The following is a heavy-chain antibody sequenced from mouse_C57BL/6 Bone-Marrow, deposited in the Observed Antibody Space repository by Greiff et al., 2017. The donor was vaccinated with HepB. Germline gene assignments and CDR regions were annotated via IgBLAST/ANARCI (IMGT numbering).Heavy chain of an antibody. CDR3: AKGKLGVWFAY. J-gene: IGHJ3*01. CDR2: ISYDGSN. Sequence: EVQLVESGPGLVKPSQSLSLTCSVTGYSITSGYYWNWIRQFPGNKLEWMGYISYDGSNNYNPSLKNRSSITRDTSKNQFFLKLNSVTTEDTATYCCAKGKLGVWFAYWGQGTLVTVSA. V-gene: IGHV3-6*01. CDR1: GYSITSGYY. D-gene: IGHD4-1*01.